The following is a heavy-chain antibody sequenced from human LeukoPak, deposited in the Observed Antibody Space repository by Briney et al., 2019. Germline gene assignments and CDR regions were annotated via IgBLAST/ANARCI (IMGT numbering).Heavy chain of an antibody. CDR1: GFTFSSYW. CDR3: ARGSSTATNRREGWFDP. J-gene: IGHJ5*02. V-gene: IGHV3-74*01. Sequence: GGSLRLSCAASGFTFSSYWMHWVRQAPGKGLVWVSRINSDGSSTSYADSVKGRFTISRDNAKNTLYLQMNSLRAEDTAVYYCARGSSTATNRREGWFDPWGQGTLVTVSS. CDR2: INSDGSST. D-gene: IGHD5-18*01.